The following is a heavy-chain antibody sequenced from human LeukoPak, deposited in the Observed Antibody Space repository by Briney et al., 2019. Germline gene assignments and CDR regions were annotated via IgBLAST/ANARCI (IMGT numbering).Heavy chain of an antibody. D-gene: IGHD1-14*01. J-gene: IGHJ3*02. CDR2: IYYSGST. CDR1: GGSISSGGYY. Sequence: SETLSLTCTVSGGSISSGGYYWSWIRQHPGKGLEWIGYIYYSGSTYYNPSLKSRVTISVDTSKNQFSLKLSSVTAADTAVYYCARDGGPELTAFDIWGQGTMVTVSS. V-gene: IGHV4-31*03. CDR3: ARDGGPELTAFDI.